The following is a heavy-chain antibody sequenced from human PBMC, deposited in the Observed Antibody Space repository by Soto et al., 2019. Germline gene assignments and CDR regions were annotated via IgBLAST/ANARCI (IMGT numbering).Heavy chain of an antibody. J-gene: IGHJ4*02. D-gene: IGHD5-18*01. CDR3: ARDHRFAAMVILFDY. CDR2: IIPIFGTA. V-gene: IGHV1-69*13. CDR1: GGTFSSYA. Sequence: SVKVSCKASGGTFSSYAISWVRQAPGQGLEWMGGIIPIFGTANYAQKFQGRVTITADESTSTAYMELSSLRSEDTAVYYCARDHRFAAMVILFDYWGQGTLVTVSS.